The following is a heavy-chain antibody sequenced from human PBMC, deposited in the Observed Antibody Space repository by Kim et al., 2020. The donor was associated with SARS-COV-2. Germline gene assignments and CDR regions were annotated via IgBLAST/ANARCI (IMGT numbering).Heavy chain of an antibody. CDR1: VFTFNNYV. J-gene: IGHJ4*02. CDR3: VKDQGSD. V-gene: IGHV3-64D*06. Sequence: GGSLRLSCSTSVFTFNNYVMNWVRQAPGKGLESVSGINADGSDSYYADSVKGRFTISRDTSKNTLFLQMSSLRLEDTAIYYCVKDQGSDWGQGTLVTVSS. CDR2: INADGSDS.